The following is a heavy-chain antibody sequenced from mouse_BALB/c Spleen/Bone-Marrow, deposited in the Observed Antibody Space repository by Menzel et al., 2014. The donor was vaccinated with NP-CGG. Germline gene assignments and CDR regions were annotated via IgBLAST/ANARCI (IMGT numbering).Heavy chain of an antibody. CDR2: INPYNGDT. CDR1: GYSFTGYF. CDR3: ARPGFNSSSYLDY. D-gene: IGHD1-1*01. Sequence: DVQLQESGPELVKPGASVKISCKASGYSFTGYFMNWVMQSHGKSLEWIGRINPYNGDTFYNQKFKGKATLTVDKSSSTAHMELRSLASEDSAVYYCARPGFNSSSYLDYWGQGTTLTVSS. V-gene: IGHV1-20*02. J-gene: IGHJ2*01.